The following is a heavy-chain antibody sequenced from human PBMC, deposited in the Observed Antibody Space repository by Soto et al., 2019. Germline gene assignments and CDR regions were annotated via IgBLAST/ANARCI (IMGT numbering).Heavy chain of an antibody. Sequence: QVQLVQSGAEVKKPGSSVKVSCKASGGTFSSYAISWVRQAPGQGLEWMGGIIPIFGTANYAQKFQGRVTITADESTSTAYMERSSLRSEDTAVYYCASGYCSGGSCFRYYYYGMDVWGQGTTVTVSS. J-gene: IGHJ6*02. CDR3: ASGYCSGGSCFRYYYYGMDV. CDR1: GGTFSSYA. V-gene: IGHV1-69*12. CDR2: IIPIFGTA. D-gene: IGHD2-15*01.